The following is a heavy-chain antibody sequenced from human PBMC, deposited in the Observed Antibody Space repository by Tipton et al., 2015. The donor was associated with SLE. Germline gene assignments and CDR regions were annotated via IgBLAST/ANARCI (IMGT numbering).Heavy chain of an antibody. CDR3: ARVPAFYYYYMDV. D-gene: IGHD2-2*01. Sequence: TLSLTCTVSGYSINNGFYWGWIRQPPGNGLEWIGYVHYSGSTNYNPFLKSRLTLSVDTSKNQFSLKLTSVTAVDTAVYYCARVPAFYYYYMDVWGKGTTVTVSS. V-gene: IGHV4-61*01. CDR2: VHYSGST. CDR1: GYSINNGFY. J-gene: IGHJ6*03.